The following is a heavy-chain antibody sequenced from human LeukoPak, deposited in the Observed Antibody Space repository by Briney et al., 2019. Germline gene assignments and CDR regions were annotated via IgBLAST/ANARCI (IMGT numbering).Heavy chain of an antibody. V-gene: IGHV4-38-2*02. CDR2: IYNSGST. CDR3: ARNSSSSSPPERYNRFDP. Sequence: PSETLSLTCTVSGYSIGTDYYWGWIRQPPGKGLEWIGSIYNSGSTYYNPSLKSRITISVDTSKNQFSLKLSSVTAADTAVYYCARNSSSSSPPERYNRFDPWGQGTLVTVSS. J-gene: IGHJ5*02. CDR1: GYSIGTDYY. D-gene: IGHD6-6*01.